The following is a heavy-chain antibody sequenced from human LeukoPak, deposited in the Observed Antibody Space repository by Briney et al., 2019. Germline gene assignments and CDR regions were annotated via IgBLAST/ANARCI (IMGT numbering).Heavy chain of an antibody. Sequence: SQTQSLTCTVSGGSISSGDYYWSWVRQPPGKGLEWIGYIYCSGSTYYNPSLKSRVTISVDTSKNQFSLKLSSVTAADTAVYYCAREGPLDAFDIWGQGTMVTVSS. CDR3: AREGPLDAFDI. V-gene: IGHV4-30-4*01. CDR2: IYCSGST. CDR1: GGSISSGDYY. J-gene: IGHJ3*02.